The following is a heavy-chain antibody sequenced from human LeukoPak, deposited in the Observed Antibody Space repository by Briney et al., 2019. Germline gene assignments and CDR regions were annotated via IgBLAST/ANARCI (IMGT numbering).Heavy chain of an antibody. CDR3: ARRAGDYSHPYDY. V-gene: IGHV3-53*01. CDR2: IYSGGST. J-gene: IGHJ4*02. D-gene: IGHD3-22*01. Sequence: GGSLRLSCAASGFTVSSNCMSWVRQAPGKGLEWVSFIYSGGSTYYEDSVKGRFTISRDNSKNTLHLQMNSLRAEDTAVYYCARRAGDYSHPYDYWGQGTLVTVSS. CDR1: GFTVSSNC.